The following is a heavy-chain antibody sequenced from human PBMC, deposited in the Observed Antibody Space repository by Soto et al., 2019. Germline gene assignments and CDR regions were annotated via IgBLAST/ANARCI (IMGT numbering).Heavy chain of an antibody. J-gene: IGHJ4*02. V-gene: IGHV4-39*01. CDR3: ASEWLDGKIGDY. D-gene: IGHD6-19*01. Sequence: PLETLSLTCTVSGGSIRSSSYYWGWIRQPPGKGLEWIGSIYYSGSTYYNPSLKSRVTISVDTSKNQFSLKLSSVTAADTAVYYCASEWLDGKIGDYWGQGTLVTVSS. CDR2: IYYSGST. CDR1: GGSIRSSSYY.